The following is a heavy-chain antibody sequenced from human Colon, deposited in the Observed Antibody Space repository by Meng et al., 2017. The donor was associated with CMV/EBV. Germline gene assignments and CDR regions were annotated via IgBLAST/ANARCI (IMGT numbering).Heavy chain of an antibody. CDR1: GFTFSNYD. D-gene: IGHD6-6*01. J-gene: IGHJ3*02. V-gene: IGHV3-13*01. CDR3: AREGSRSSEDAYDM. CDR2: IGADGNT. Sequence: GGSLRLSCRASGFTFSNYDMHWVRQVTGKRLEWVAAIGADGNTYYPGSVKGRFTISRENAKNSLYLQMNSLRAGDTGVYYCAREGSRSSEDAYDMWGQGTMVTVS.